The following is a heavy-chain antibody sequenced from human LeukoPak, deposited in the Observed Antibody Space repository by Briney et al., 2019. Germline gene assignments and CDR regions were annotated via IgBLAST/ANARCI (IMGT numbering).Heavy chain of an antibody. CDR2: IKQDESEQ. V-gene: IGHV3-7*01. Sequence: GGSLRLSCAASGFTFSSYWMSWVRQAPGKGLEWVANIKQDESEQYYVDSLKGRFTISRDNAKNSLYLQMNSLRAEDTAVYYCARDKIEGPTKLDCWGQGILVTVSS. J-gene: IGHJ4*02. CDR1: GFTFSSYW. CDR3: ARDKIEGPTKLDC. D-gene: IGHD1-1*01.